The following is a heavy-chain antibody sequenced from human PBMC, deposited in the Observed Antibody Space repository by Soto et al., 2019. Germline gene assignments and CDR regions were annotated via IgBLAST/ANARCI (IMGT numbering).Heavy chain of an antibody. V-gene: IGHV3-21*01. CDR3: AREGATQSSPDY. Sequence: LRLSCVASGFAFGNYVMIWVRQAPGKGLEWVSSITDSSDYIYYADSVKGRFTISRDNAKNSLHLQMNGLRADDTAVYYCAREGATQSSPDYWGQGTLVTVSS. D-gene: IGHD1-26*01. J-gene: IGHJ4*02. CDR1: GFAFGNYV. CDR2: ITDSSDYI.